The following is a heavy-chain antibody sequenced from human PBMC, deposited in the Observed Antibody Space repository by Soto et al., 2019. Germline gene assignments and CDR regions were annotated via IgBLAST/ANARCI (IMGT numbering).Heavy chain of an antibody. CDR1: GVTVSSNY. D-gene: IGHD5-18*01. CDR2: IYSGGST. Sequence: GSLRLSCAASGVTVSSNYMSWVRQAPGKGLEWVSVIYSGGSTYYADTVKGRFTISRDNSKNTLYLQMNSLRAEDTAVYYCARHGYNYGGGYFDYWGQGTLVTVSS. J-gene: IGHJ4*02. V-gene: IGHV3-66*04. CDR3: ARHGYNYGGGYFDY.